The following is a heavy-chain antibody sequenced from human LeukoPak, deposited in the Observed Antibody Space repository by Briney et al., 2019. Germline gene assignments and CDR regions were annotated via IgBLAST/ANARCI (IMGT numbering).Heavy chain of an antibody. D-gene: IGHD4-17*01. CDR2: IHYSGST. CDR3: ARDLFTVTHAFDI. V-gene: IGHV4-39*07. CDR1: GGSISSSSYY. J-gene: IGHJ3*02. Sequence: SETLSLTCTVSGGSISSSSYYWGWIRQPPGKGLEWIGSIHYSGSTYYNPSLKSRVTISVDTSKNQFSLKLSSVTAADTAVYYCARDLFTVTHAFDIWGQGTMVTVSS.